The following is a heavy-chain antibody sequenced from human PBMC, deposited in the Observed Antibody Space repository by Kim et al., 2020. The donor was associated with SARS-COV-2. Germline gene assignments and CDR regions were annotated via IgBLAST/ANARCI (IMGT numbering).Heavy chain of an antibody. CDR3: ARGGGGPPYDILTGYPLYYGMDV. D-gene: IGHD3-9*01. V-gene: IGHV3-53*01. CDR2: IYSGGST. J-gene: IGHJ6*02. CDR1: GFTVSSNY. Sequence: GGSLRLSCAASGFTVSSNYMSWVRQAPGKGLEWVSVIYSGGSTYYADSVKGRFTISRDNSKNTLYLQMNSLRAEDTAVYYCARGGGGPPYDILTGYPLYYGMDVWGQGTTVTVSS.